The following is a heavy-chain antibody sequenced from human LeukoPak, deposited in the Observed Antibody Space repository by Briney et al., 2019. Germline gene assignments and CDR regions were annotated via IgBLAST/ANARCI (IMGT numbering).Heavy chain of an antibody. CDR3: ARASRSGGSWPDAFDI. V-gene: IGHV4-30-2*01. J-gene: IGHJ3*02. D-gene: IGHD2-15*01. CDR1: GGSISSGGYS. CDR2: IYHSGGT. Sequence: KASETLSLTCAVSGGSISSGGYSWSWIRQPPGKGLEWIGYIYHSGGTYYNPSLKSRVTISVDRSKNQFSLKLSSVTAADTAVYYCARASRSGGSWPDAFDIWGQGTMVTVSS.